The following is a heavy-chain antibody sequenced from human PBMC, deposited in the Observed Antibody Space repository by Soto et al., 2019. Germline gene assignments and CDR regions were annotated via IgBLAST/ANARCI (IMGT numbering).Heavy chain of an antibody. CDR2: IYYSGST. D-gene: IGHD1-26*01. CDR3: ARQAGGYSGSWSYYYYGMDV. V-gene: IGHV4-39*01. Sequence: PSETLSLTCTVSGGSISSSSYYWGWIRQPPGKGLEWIGSIYYSGSTYYNPSLKSRVTISVDTSKNQFSLKLSSVTAADTAVYYCARQAGGYSGSWSYYYYGMDVWGQGTTVTVSS. J-gene: IGHJ6*02. CDR1: GGSISSSSYY.